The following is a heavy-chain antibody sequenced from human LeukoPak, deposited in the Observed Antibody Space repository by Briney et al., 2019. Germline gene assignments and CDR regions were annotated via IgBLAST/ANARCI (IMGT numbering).Heavy chain of an antibody. J-gene: IGHJ4*02. V-gene: IGHV4-39*07. CDR3: ATAIQLWSSLDY. CDR2: IYYSGST. CDR1: GGSISSSSYY. D-gene: IGHD5-18*01. Sequence: PSETLSLTCTVYGGSISSSSYYWGWIRQPPGKGLEWIGSIYYSGSTYYNPSLKSRVTISVDTSKNQFSLKLSSVTAADTAVYYCATAIQLWSSLDYWGQGTLVTVSS.